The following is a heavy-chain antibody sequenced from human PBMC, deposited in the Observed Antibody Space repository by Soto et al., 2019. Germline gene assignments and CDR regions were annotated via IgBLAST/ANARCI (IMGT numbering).Heavy chain of an antibody. CDR1: GGSISSYF. CDR3: ARSGYFSGGSCYSRRDFYYYYMDV. Sequence: SETLSLTCTVSGGSISSYFWSWIRQPPGKGLEWIGYIYYSGSTNYNPSLESRVTILVDTSKNQFSLKLSDVTAADTAIYYCARSGYFSGGSCYSRRDFYYYYMDVWGTGTTVTVSS. V-gene: IGHV4-59*01. CDR2: IYYSGST. D-gene: IGHD2-15*01. J-gene: IGHJ6*03.